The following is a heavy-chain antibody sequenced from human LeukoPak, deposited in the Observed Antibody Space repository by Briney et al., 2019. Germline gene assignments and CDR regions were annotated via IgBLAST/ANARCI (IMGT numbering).Heavy chain of an antibody. CDR1: GYTFTVYY. CDR3: ARPAVRGVIIYYFDY. J-gene: IGHJ4*02. Sequence: ASVKVSCKASGYTFTVYYMHWVRQAPGQGLEWMGWINPNSGGTNYAQKFQGRVTMTRDTSISTAYMELSRLRSDDTAVYYCARPAVRGVIIYYFDYWGQGTLVTVSS. D-gene: IGHD3-10*01. V-gene: IGHV1-2*02. CDR2: INPNSGGT.